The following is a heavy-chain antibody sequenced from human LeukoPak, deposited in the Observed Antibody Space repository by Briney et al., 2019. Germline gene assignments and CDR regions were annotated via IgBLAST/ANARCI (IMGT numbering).Heavy chain of an antibody. D-gene: IGHD2-15*01. CDR2: INPSGGST. J-gene: IGHJ3*01. Sequence: GASVKVSCKASGYTFTSYYMHWVRQAPGQGLEWMGIINPSGGSTSYAQKFQGRVTMTRDTSTSTAYMELRSLTYDDTAVYYCARAGYCGDGGCRGGSAFDVWGQGTMVTVSS. CDR3: ARAGYCGDGGCRGGSAFDV. CDR1: GYTFTSYY. V-gene: IGHV1-46*01.